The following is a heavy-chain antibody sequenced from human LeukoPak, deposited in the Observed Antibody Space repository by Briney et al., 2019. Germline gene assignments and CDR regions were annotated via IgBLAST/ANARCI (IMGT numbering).Heavy chain of an antibody. D-gene: IGHD2-8*01. Sequence: PGGSLRLSCAASGFTFTGYYMHWVRQAPGQGLEWMGWINPNSGGTNYAQKFQGRVTMTRDTSISTAYMELSRLRSDDTAVYYCARAPMDIVLMVDYWGQGTLVTVSS. CDR2: INPNSGGT. CDR1: GFTFTGYY. CDR3: ARAPMDIVLMVDY. J-gene: IGHJ4*02. V-gene: IGHV1-2*02.